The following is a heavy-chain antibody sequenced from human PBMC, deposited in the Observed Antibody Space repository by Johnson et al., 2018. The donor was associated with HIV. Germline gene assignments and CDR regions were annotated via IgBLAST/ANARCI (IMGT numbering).Heavy chain of an antibody. Sequence: VQLVESGGGLIQPGESLRLSCAASGFTVSTYHMSWVRQAPGKGLEWVSVIYDGGRTYYGDSVKGRFTISGDTSKNTLHLEMNSLRAEDTAVYYCARDPFPRFYAFDIWGQGTMVTVSS. CDR3: ARDPFPRFYAFDI. J-gene: IGHJ3*02. CDR1: GFTVSTYH. CDR2: IYDGGRT. V-gene: IGHV3-53*01.